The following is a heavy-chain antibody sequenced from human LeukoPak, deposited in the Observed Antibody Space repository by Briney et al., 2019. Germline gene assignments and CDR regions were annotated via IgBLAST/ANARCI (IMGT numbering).Heavy chain of an antibody. CDR2: ISTYNDNT. D-gene: IGHD6-19*01. Sequence: GASVKVSCKASGYTFTSYGISWVRRAPGQGLEWMGWISTYNDNTNYAQKLQGRVTMTTDTSTSTAHMELRSLRSDDTAVHYCARGEGGAVAYYFDYWGQGTLVTVSS. J-gene: IGHJ4*02. V-gene: IGHV1-18*01. CDR1: GYTFTSYG. CDR3: ARGEGGAVAYYFDY.